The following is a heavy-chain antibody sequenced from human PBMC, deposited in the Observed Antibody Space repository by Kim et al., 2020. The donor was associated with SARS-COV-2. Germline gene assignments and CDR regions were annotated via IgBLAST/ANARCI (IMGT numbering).Heavy chain of an antibody. CDR1: GGTFSSYA. J-gene: IGHJ6*02. Sequence: SVKVSCKASGGTFSSYAISWVRQAPGQGLEWMGGIIPIFGTANYAQKFQGRVTITADESTSTAYMELSSLRSEDTAVYYCARDMLVATIQQRKNYYYYGMDVWGQGTTVTVSS. CDR2: IIPIFGTA. V-gene: IGHV1-69*13. D-gene: IGHD5-12*01. CDR3: ARDMLVATIQQRKNYYYYGMDV.